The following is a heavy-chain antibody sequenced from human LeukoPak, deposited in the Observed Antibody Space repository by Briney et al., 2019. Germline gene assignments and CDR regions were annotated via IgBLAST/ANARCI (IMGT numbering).Heavy chain of an antibody. CDR2: ISSDGSNT. V-gene: IGHV3-23*01. CDR1: AFTFSSSA. J-gene: IGHJ4*02. CDR3: ARDAARYGSGWYYDF. Sequence: PGGSLRLSCATSAFTFSSSAMSWVRQAPGKGLEWVSAISSDGSNTYYADSVKGRFTISRDNSRNTLYLQMNSLRAEDTAVYYCARDAARYGSGWYYDFWGQGTLVTVSS. D-gene: IGHD6-19*01.